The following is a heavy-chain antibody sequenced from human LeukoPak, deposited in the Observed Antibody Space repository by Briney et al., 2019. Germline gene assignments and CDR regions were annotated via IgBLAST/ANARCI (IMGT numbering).Heavy chain of an antibody. D-gene: IGHD1-20*01. Sequence: ASVKVSCKASGYTFTSYYMHWVRQAPGHGLEWMGIINPSGGSTSYAQKFQGRVTMTRDTSTSTVYMELSSLRSEDTAVYYCARVKGSRYNWNPDRGAFDIWGQGTMVTVSS. J-gene: IGHJ3*02. CDR3: ARVKGSRYNWNPDRGAFDI. V-gene: IGHV1-46*01. CDR2: INPSGGST. CDR1: GYTFTSYY.